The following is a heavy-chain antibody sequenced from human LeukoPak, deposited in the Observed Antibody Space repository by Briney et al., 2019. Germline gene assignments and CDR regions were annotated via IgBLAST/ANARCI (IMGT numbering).Heavy chain of an antibody. D-gene: IGHD1-26*01. Sequence: GGSLRLSCAASGFTFSSYWMSWARQAPGKGLEWVANIKQDGSEKYYVDSVKGRFTISRDNAKNSLYLQMNSLRAEDTAVYYCARGVAVGWFDPWGQGTLVTVSS. CDR3: ARGVAVGWFDP. J-gene: IGHJ5*02. CDR2: IKQDGSEK. CDR1: GFTFSSYW. V-gene: IGHV3-7*01.